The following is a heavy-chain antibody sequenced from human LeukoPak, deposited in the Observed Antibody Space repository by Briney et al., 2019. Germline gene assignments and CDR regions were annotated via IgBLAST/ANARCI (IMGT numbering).Heavy chain of an antibody. V-gene: IGHV3-30*18. CDR1: GFTFSSCG. J-gene: IGHJ4*02. CDR2: ISYDGSNK. CDR3: AKVGESYTGPFDY. D-gene: IGHD1-26*01. Sequence: GGSLRLSCAASGFTFSSCGMHWVRQAPGKGLEWVAVISYDGSNKYYADSVKGLFTISRDNSKNTLYLQMNSLRAEDTAVYYCAKVGESYTGPFDYWGQGTLVTVSS.